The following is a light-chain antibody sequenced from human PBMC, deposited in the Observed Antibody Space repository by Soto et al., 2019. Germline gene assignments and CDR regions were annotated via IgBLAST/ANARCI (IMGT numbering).Light chain of an antibody. CDR2: GAS. J-gene: IGKJ1*01. V-gene: IGKV3-20*01. CDR3: QQYLDWPRT. CDR1: QSVSSSY. Sequence: EIVLTQSPGTLSLSPGERATLSCRASQSVSSSYLAWYQQKPGQAPRLLIYGASSRATGIPDRFSGSGSGTVFTLTISSLQSDDFAVYYCQQYLDWPRTFGQGTKVEIK.